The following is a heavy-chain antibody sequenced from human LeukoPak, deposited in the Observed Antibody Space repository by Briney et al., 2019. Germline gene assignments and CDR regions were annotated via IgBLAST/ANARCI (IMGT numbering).Heavy chain of an antibody. V-gene: IGHV4-39*07. CDR3: ARTYSSSWFDP. CDR1: GGSISSSSYY. CDR2: IYYSGST. Sequence: SETLSLTCTVSGGSISSSSYYWGWIRQPPGKGLEWIGGIYYSGSTYYNPSLKSRVTISVDTSKNQFSLKLSSVTAADTAVYYCARTYSSSWFDPWGQGTLVTVSS. J-gene: IGHJ5*02. D-gene: IGHD6-13*01.